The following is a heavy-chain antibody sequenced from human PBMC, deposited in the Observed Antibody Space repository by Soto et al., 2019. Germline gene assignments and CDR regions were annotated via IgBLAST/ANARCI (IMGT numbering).Heavy chain of an antibody. CDR1: GFTFSSYA. CDR2: ISYDGSNK. J-gene: IGHJ5*02. D-gene: IGHD3-22*01. Sequence: QVQLVESGGGVVQPGRSLRLSCAASGFTFSSYAMHWVRQAPGKGLEWVAVISYDGSNKYYADSVKGRFTISRDNSKNTLYLQMNSLRAGDTAVYYCARDTHYYDSSGYYYIYNWFDPWGQGTLVTVSS. CDR3: ARDTHYYDSSGYYYIYNWFDP. V-gene: IGHV3-30-3*01.